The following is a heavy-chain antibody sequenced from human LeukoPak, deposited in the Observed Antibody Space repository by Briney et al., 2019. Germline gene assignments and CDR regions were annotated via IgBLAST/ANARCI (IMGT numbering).Heavy chain of an antibody. CDR3: AKLPLSGRSQSADY. CDR2: ISDTGGGT. J-gene: IGHJ4*02. CDR1: GFTFSTYP. Sequence: GGSLRLSCAASGFTFSTYPMYWVRQAPGKGLEWVSAISDTGGGTYYPDSVKGRFTISRDNSKNTLFLQMNSLRAEDTAVYYCAKLPLSGRSQSADYWGQGTLVTVSS. D-gene: IGHD3-10*01. V-gene: IGHV3-23*01.